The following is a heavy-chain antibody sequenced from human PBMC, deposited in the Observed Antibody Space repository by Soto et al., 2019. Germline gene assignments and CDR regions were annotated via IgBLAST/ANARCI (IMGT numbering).Heavy chain of an antibody. J-gene: IGHJ4*02. CDR3: ARDGPYCSSTSCYDY. CDR1: GFTFSSYS. Sequence: GGSLRLSCAASGFTFSSYSMNWVRQAPGKGLEWVSYISSSSSTIYYADSVKGRFTISRDNAKNSLYLQMNSLRDEDTAMYYCARDGPYCSSTSCYDYWGQGTLVTVSS. D-gene: IGHD2-2*01. CDR2: ISSSSSTI. V-gene: IGHV3-48*02.